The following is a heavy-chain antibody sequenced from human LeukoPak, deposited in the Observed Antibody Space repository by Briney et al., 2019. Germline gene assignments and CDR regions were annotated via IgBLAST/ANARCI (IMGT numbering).Heavy chain of an antibody. Sequence: SETLSLTCTVSGGPVSSYYWSWIRQPPGKGLEWIGYKYNSGSTNYNPSLKSRVTISVDTSKNQFSLKLNSVTAADTAVYYCASHSGYDYFDYWGQGTLVTVSS. D-gene: IGHD5-12*01. CDR2: KYNSGST. CDR1: GGPVSSYY. V-gene: IGHV4-59*02. J-gene: IGHJ4*02. CDR3: ASHSGYDYFDY.